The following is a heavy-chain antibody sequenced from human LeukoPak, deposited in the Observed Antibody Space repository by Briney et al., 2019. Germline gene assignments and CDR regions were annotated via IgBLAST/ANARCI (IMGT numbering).Heavy chain of an antibody. CDR1: GGSISSYY. Sequence: SETLSLTCTVSGGSISSYYWSWIRQPPGKGLEWIGYIYYSGSTNYNPSLKSRVTISVDTSKNQFSLKLSSVTAADTAVYYCARVSSGSYYVPELPPDYWGQGTLVTVSS. V-gene: IGHV4-59*12. J-gene: IGHJ4*02. CDR2: IYYSGST. D-gene: IGHD1-26*01. CDR3: ARVSSGSYYVPELPPDY.